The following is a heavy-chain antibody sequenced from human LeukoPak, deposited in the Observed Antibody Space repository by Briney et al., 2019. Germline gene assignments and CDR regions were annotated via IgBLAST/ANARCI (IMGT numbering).Heavy chain of an antibody. Sequence: GGSLRLSFAASGFTFSSYWMYWVRQAPGKGLVWVSRINSDGSGTTYAYSVKGRFTISRDNAKNTLYLQMNSLRAEDTAVYYCARRGYCSSTSCLSFDYWGQGTLVTVSS. J-gene: IGHJ4*02. V-gene: IGHV3-74*03. D-gene: IGHD2-2*01. CDR3: ARRGYCSSTSCLSFDY. CDR2: INSDGSGT. CDR1: GFTFSSYW.